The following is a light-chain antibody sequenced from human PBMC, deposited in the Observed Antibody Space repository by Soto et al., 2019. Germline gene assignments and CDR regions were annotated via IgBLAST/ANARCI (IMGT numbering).Light chain of an antibody. J-gene: IGLJ1*01. V-gene: IGLV2-14*03. CDR2: DVS. CDR1: RTDVADGYDY. Sequence: QSALTQPASVSGSPGQSIAISCTGVRTDVADGYDYVSWYQQHPGQAPQLIIYDVSNRPSGVSDRFSGSKSGNTASLTISGLQAEDEAEYYCTSYTSSTPFYLFGTGTKVTVL. CDR3: TSYTSSTPFYL.